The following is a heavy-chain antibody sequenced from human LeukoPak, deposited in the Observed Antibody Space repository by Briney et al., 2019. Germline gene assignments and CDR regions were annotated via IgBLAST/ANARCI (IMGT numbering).Heavy chain of an antibody. D-gene: IGHD3-22*01. CDR2: IRYDGSNK. CDR1: GFTFSTYG. V-gene: IGHV3-30*02. J-gene: IGHJ4*02. CDR3: AKGLNYYDGSGYPS. Sequence: PGGPLRLSCAASGFTFSTYGMHWVRQAPGKGLEWVAFIRYDGSNKYYADSVKGRFTISRDNSKNTLYLQMNSLRAEDTAVYYCAKGLNYYDGSGYPSWGQGTLVTVSS.